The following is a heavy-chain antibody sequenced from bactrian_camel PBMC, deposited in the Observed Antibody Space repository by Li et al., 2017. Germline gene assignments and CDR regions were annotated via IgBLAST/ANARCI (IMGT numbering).Heavy chain of an antibody. D-gene: IGHD5*01. CDR3: AADEYNLGLARSYTY. Sequence: HVQLVESGGGSVQAGGSLRLSCAASGYTYNRNCMAWFRQAPGKEREGVARIATGSGNTYYADSVKGRFTISQDDAKNTVYLQMNSLKPEDTAMYYCAADEYNLGLARSYTYWGQGTQVTVS. CDR1: GYTYNRNC. CDR2: IATGSGNT. V-gene: IGHV3S1*01. J-gene: IGHJ4*01.